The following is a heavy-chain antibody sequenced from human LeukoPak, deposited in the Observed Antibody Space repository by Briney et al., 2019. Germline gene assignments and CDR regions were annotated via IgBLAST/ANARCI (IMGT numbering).Heavy chain of an antibody. CDR1: NGSFSGYY. J-gene: IGHJ4*02. CDR3: ARERRSGSGSSPFDY. Sequence: SETLSLTCAVDNGSFSGYYWSWIRQPPGRGLEWIGESNRHGDTNYSPSLKSRVTLSVDSSKNQFSLRLRSVTAADTAVYYCARERRSGSGSSPFDYWGQGTLVTFSP. CDR2: SNRHGDT. V-gene: IGHV4-34*01. D-gene: IGHD3-10*01.